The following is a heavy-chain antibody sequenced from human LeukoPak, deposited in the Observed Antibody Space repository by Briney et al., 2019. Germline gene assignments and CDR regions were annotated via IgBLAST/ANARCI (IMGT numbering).Heavy chain of an antibody. CDR1: GGSFSGYY. V-gene: IGHV4-34*01. J-gene: IGHJ4*02. D-gene: IGHD6-19*01. CDR3: ARGKGSGWTFDY. Sequence: SETLSLTCAVYGGSFSGYYWTWIRQPPGKGLEWIGEINHSGSTNYNPSLKSRVTISVDTSKNQFSLKLSSVTAVDTAVYYCARGKGSGWTFDYWGQGTLVTVSS. CDR2: INHSGST.